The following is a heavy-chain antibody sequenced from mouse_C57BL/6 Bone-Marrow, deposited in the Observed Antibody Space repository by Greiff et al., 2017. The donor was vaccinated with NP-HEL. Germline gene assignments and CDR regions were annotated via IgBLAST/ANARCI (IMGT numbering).Heavy chain of an antibody. CDR2: IYPRSGNT. D-gene: IGHD1-1*01. V-gene: IGHV1-81*01. CDR3: ARGRITTVVATDFDV. Sequence: QVQLKESGAELARPGASVKLSCKASGYTFTSYGISWVKQRTGQGLEWIGEIYPRSGNTYYNEKFKGKATLTADKSSSTAYMELRSLTSEDSAVYFCARGRITTVVATDFDVWGTGTTVTVSS. J-gene: IGHJ1*03. CDR1: GYTFTSYG.